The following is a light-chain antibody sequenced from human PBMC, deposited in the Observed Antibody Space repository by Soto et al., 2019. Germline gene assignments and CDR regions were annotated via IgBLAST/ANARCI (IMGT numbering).Light chain of an antibody. V-gene: IGKV1-5*03. CDR3: QLYNSYPWT. J-gene: IGKJ1*01. CDR2: KAS. Sequence: DIQMTQSPSTLSASVGDRVTITCRASQSISSWLAWYQQKPGKAPKLLIYKASSLEGGVPSRFSGSGSGTEFTLTISSLQPDDFATYYCQLYNSYPWTFGQGTKVEIK. CDR1: QSISSW.